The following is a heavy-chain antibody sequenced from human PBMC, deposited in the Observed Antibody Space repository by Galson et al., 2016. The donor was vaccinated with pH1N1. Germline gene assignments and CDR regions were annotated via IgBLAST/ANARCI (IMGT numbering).Heavy chain of an antibody. J-gene: IGHJ4*02. CDR3: AKDLCGGASCYTVWEVRDFDY. Sequence: SLRLSCAASGFTFGTYGMSWVRQAPGKGLEWVSSISRADDTYYADSVKGRFTISRDNSKNPLVLQMSSLRADDTALYYCAKDLCGGASCYTVWEVRDFDYWGPGTLVTVSS. D-gene: IGHD2-2*02. CDR1: GFTFGTYG. CDR2: ISRADDT. V-gene: IGHV3-23*01.